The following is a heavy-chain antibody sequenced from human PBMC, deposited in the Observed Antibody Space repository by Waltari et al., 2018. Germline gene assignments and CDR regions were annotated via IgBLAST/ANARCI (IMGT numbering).Heavy chain of an antibody. Sequence: QLRESGPGLVKPSETLSLRCSVSGGSMISSSYFWAWIRQPPGKGLEWIGSIFYSGTNYPNPYLKSRVAMSIDTSNNHFSLRMTSMTAADTAMYYCARHEDDVSTGHFTWFDSWGQGTLVTVSS. V-gene: IGHV4-39*01. CDR3: ARHEDDVSTGHFTWFDS. CDR1: GGSMISSSYF. CDR2: IFYSGTN. J-gene: IGHJ5*01. D-gene: IGHD3-9*01.